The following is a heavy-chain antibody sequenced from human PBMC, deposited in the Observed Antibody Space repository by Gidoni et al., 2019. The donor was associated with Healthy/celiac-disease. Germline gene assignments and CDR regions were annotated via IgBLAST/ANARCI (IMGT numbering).Heavy chain of an antibody. CDR1: GFTFSSYA. V-gene: IGHV3-23*04. D-gene: IGHD6-19*01. CDR3: AKDRGAVAGPTGFDY. CDR2: ISGSGGST. Sequence: EVQLVESGGGLVQPGGSLSLSCAASGFTFSSYAMSWVRQAPGKGLGLVSAISGSGGSTYYADSVKGRFTISRDNSKNTLYLQMNSLRAEDTAVYYCAKDRGAVAGPTGFDYWGQGTLVTVSS. J-gene: IGHJ4*02.